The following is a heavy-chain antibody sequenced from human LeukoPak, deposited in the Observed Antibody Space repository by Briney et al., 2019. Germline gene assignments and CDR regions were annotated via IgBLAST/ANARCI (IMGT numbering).Heavy chain of an antibody. CDR3: ARFAYCGGHCWYYFDY. CDR2: IYSSGST. J-gene: IGHJ4*02. Sequence: SETLSLTCTVSSDSISGYYWSWLRQPPGKGLEWLGYIYSSGSTNYNPSLNSRVAISVDTSKNQFSLKPSSVTAADTAVYYCARFAYCGGHCWYYFDYWGQGTLVTVSS. CDR1: SDSISGYY. V-gene: IGHV4-59*01. D-gene: IGHD2-21*02.